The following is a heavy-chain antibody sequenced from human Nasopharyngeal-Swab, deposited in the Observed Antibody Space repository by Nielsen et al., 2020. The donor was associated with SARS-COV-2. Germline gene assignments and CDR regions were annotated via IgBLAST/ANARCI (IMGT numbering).Heavy chain of an antibody. J-gene: IGHJ5*02. V-gene: IGHV5-51*01. D-gene: IGHD3-22*01. CDR1: GYSFTSYW. CDR3: ARLWSSYGSSGYSWFDP. Sequence: GESLKISCKGSGYSFTSYWIAWVRQKPGKGLEWMGFVYPGNSDSRYSPSFQGQVTISADKSISTAYLQWSSLKASDTAMYYCARLWSSYGSSGYSWFDPWGQGTLVTVSS. CDR2: VYPGNSDS.